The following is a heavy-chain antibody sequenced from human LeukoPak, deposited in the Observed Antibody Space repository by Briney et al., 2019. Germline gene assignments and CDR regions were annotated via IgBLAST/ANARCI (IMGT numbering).Heavy chain of an antibody. CDR1: GFTFSSYW. V-gene: IGHV3-74*01. D-gene: IGHD5-12*01. CDR3: ARAHLGVGYSGYDPLGY. J-gene: IGHJ4*02. Sequence: GGSLRLSCAASGFTFSSYWMHWVRQAPGKGLVWLSRINSDGSSTSYADSVKGRFTISRDNAKNTLYLQMNSLRAEDTAVYYCARAHLGVGYSGYDPLGYWGQGTLVTVSS. CDR2: INSDGSST.